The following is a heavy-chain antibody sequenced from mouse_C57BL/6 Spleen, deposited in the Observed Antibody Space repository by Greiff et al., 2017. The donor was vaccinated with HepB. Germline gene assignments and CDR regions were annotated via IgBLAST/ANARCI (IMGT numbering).Heavy chain of an antibody. J-gene: IGHJ4*01. V-gene: IGHV1-82*01. CDR2: IYPGDGDT. CDR1: GYAFSSSW. CDR3: ARQAIYYDYPYAMDY. Sequence: QVQLKESGPELVKPGASVKISCKASGYAFSSSWMNWVKQRPGKGLEWIGRIYPGDGDTNYNGKFKGKATLTADKSSSTAYMQLSSLTSEDSAVYFCARQAIYYDYPYAMDYWGQGTSVTVSS. D-gene: IGHD2-4*01.